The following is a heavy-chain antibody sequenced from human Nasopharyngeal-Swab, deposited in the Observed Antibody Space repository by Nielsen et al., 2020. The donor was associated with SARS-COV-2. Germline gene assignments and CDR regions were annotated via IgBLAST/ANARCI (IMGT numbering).Heavy chain of an antibody. Sequence: GESLKISCAASGFTFSSYAMTWVRQAPGKGLEWVSVVTGSGYGTDYADSVKGRFPISSDNAKNTLYLQMNSLRAEDTAVYYCARKDVFAYGVDAFDIWGQGTMVTVSS. J-gene: IGHJ3*02. CDR3: ARKDVFAYGVDAFDI. V-gene: IGHV3-23*01. D-gene: IGHD3-10*01. CDR2: VTGSGYGT. CDR1: GFTFSSYA.